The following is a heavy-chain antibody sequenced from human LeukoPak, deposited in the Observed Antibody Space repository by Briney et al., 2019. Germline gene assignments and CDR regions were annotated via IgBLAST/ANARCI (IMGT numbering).Heavy chain of an antibody. CDR3: ARGRSSGYPYYFDY. Sequence: PGGSLRLSCAASGFTVSSNYMSWVRQAPGKGLEWVSVIYSGGSTYYADSVKGRFTISRDNSKNTLYLQMNSLRAEDTAVYYCARGRSSGYPYYFDYWGQGTLVTVSS. J-gene: IGHJ4*02. CDR2: IYSGGST. D-gene: IGHD3-22*01. V-gene: IGHV3-66*02. CDR1: GFTVSSNY.